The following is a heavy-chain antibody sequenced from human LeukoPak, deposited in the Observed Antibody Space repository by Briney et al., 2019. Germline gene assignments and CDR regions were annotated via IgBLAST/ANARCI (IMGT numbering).Heavy chain of an antibody. D-gene: IGHD5-18*01. CDR3: ARSRGGYSYGLYYFDY. V-gene: IGHV4-59*01. Sequence: SETLSLTCTVSDGSINGYYWSWIRQPPGKGLEWIGYIYYSGSTNYNPSLKSRVTISVDTSKNQFSLKLSSVTAADTAVYYCARSRGGYSYGLYYFDYWGQGTLVTVSS. CDR2: IYYSGST. CDR1: DGSINGYY. J-gene: IGHJ4*02.